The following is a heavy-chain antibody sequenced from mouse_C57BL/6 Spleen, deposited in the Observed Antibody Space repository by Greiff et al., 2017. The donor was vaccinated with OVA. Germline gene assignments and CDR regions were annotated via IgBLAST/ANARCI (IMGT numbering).Heavy chain of an antibody. D-gene: IGHD2-5*01. V-gene: IGHV10-1*01. CDR3: VRLGYSNYDGAMDY. Sequence: EVQVVESGGGLVQPKGSLKLSCAASGFSFNTYAMNWVRQAPGKGLEWVARIRSKSNNYATYYADSVKDRFTISRDDSESMLYLQMNNLKTEDTAMYYCVRLGYSNYDGAMDYWGQGTSVTVSS. CDR1: GFSFNTYA. J-gene: IGHJ4*01. CDR2: IRSKSNNYAT.